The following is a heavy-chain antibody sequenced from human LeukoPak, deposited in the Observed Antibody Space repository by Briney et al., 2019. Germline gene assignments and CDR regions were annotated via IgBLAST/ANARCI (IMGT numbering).Heavy chain of an antibody. V-gene: IGHV1-3*01. J-gene: IGHJ4*02. CDR2: INAGNGNT. D-gene: IGHD3-9*01. CDR1: GYTFTSYA. Sequence: ASVKVSCKASGYTFTSYAMHWVRQAPGQRLEWMGWINAGNGNTKYSQKFQGRVTMTRDTSTSTVYMELSSLRSEDTAVYYCARVKRRYYDILTGYHLDYWGQGTLVTVSS. CDR3: ARVKRRYYDILTGYHLDY.